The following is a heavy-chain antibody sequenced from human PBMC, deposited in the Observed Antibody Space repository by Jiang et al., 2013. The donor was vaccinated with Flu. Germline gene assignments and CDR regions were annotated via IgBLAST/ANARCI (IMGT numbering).Heavy chain of an antibody. CDR1: GQTLTSYA. CDR2: INTGVGNT. V-gene: IGHV1-3*04. CDR3: ARSGGMFLEDP. D-gene: IGHD1-1*01. Sequence: GAEVKKPGASVKVSCKASGQTLTSYAMHWVRQAPGQRLEWMGWINTGVGNTKYSQKFQGRVTITRDTSASTIYMELSSLRSEDTAIYYCARSGGMFLEDPWGQGTLVTVSS. J-gene: IGHJ5*02.